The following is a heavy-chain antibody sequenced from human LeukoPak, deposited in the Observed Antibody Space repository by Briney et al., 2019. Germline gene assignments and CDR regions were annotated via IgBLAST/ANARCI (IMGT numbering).Heavy chain of an antibody. CDR3: AKKGIVGATWAFDY. V-gene: IGHV3-30*18. CDR2: ISYDGSNK. D-gene: IGHD1-26*01. J-gene: IGHJ4*02. Sequence: GGSLRLSCAASGFTFSDEYMNWIRQAPGKGLEWVAVISYDGSNKYYADSVKGRFTISRDNSKNTLYLQMNSLRAEDTAVYYCAKKGIVGATWAFDYWGQGTLVTVSS. CDR1: GFTFSDEY.